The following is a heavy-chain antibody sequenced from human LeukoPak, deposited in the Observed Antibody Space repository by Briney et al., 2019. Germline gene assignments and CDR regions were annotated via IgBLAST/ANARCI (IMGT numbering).Heavy chain of an antibody. J-gene: IGHJ5*02. D-gene: IGHD2-2*01. Sequence: GVSLRLSCAASGFTFSSYAMSWVRQAPGKGLEWVSAISGSGGSTYYADSVKGRFTISRDNSKNTLYLQMNSLRAEDTAVHYCAKDRIVVVPAPNWFDPWGQGTLVTVSS. V-gene: IGHV3-23*01. CDR3: AKDRIVVVPAPNWFDP. CDR2: ISGSGGST. CDR1: GFTFSSYA.